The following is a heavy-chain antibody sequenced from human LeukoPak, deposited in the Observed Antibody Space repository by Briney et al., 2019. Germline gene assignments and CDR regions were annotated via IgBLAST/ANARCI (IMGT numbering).Heavy chain of an antibody. Sequence: GESLKISCKTSGYSFTNYWIGWVRQMPGKGLEWIGIIYPGDSDTRYSPSFQGQVTISADKPISTGFLQWSSLNASDTAMYYCERQRAFDIRGQGTMVTVSS. CDR1: GYSFTNYW. CDR3: ERQRAFDI. V-gene: IGHV5-51*01. J-gene: IGHJ3*02. CDR2: IYPGDSDT.